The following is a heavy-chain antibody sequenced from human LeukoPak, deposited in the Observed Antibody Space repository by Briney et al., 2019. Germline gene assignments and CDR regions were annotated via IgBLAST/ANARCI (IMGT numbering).Heavy chain of an antibody. D-gene: IGHD6-19*01. CDR1: GFTFSSYA. CDR3: ARDNGFCFVAGTFDY. J-gene: IGHJ4*02. CDR2: ISYDGSNK. V-gene: IGHV3-30*04. Sequence: GGSLRLSCAASGFTFSSYAMHWVRQAPGKGLEWVAVISYDGSNKYYADSVKGRFTISRDNSKNTLYLQMNSLRAEDTAVYYCARDNGFCFVAGTFDYWGQGTLVTVSS.